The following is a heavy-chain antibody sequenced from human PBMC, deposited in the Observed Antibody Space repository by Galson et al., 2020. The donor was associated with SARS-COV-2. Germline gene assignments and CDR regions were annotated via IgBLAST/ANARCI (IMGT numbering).Heavy chain of an antibody. J-gene: IGHJ3*02. Sequence: GESLKISCAASGFTFKANSMHWVRQAPGKGLEWVTITSNDESQKFYADSVRGRFTISRDNFRSTVYLQMDRLRPEDTAVYYCASAEDSSWHVFRIWGQGTMVTVSS. D-gene: IGHD6-13*01. V-gene: IGHV3-30*04. CDR2: TSNDESQK. CDR3: ASAEDSSWHVFRI. CDR1: GFTFKANS.